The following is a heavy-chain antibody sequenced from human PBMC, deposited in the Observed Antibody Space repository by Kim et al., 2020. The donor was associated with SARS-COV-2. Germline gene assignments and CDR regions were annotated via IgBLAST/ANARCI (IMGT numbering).Heavy chain of an antibody. Sequence: GGSLRLSCAASGFTFDDYAMHWVRQAPGKGLEWVSLISWDGGSTYYADSVKGRFTISRDNSKNSLYLQMNSLRAEDTALYYCAKDIFSSCWHNPGYWGQGTLVTVSS. V-gene: IGHV3-43D*03. J-gene: IGHJ4*02. CDR1: GFTFDDYA. CDR2: ISWDGGST. CDR3: AKDIFSSCWHNPGY. D-gene: IGHD6-19*01.